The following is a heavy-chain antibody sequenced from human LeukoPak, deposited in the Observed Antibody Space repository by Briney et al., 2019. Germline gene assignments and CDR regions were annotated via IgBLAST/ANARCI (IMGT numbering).Heavy chain of an antibody. CDR2: ISYNGNNQ. J-gene: IGHJ4*02. Sequence: PGRSLRLSCAASGFTFTTYSMLWVRQAPDKGLEWVAVISYNGNNQYYADSVKGRFTISRDNSKNTLYLQMNSLRAEDTAVYYCAKDQGYGSGPFLDYWGQGTLVTVSS. CDR3: AKDQGYGSGPFLDY. D-gene: IGHD3-10*01. CDR1: GFTFTTYS. V-gene: IGHV3-30*18.